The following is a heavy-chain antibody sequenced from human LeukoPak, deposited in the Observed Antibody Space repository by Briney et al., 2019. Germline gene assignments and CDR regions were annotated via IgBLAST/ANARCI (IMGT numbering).Heavy chain of an antibody. CDR2: ISYDGNNK. V-gene: IGHV3-30*18. J-gene: IGHJ5*02. D-gene: IGHD6-19*01. Sequence: GGSLRLSCAASGFTFSSYGMHWVRQAPGKGLEWVAVISYDGNNKYYADSVKGRFTISRDNSKNALYLQMNSLRAEDTAVYYCAKDLPWLVRDPYNRIDPWGQGTLVTVSS. CDR3: AKDLPWLVRDPYNRIDP. CDR1: GFTFSSYG.